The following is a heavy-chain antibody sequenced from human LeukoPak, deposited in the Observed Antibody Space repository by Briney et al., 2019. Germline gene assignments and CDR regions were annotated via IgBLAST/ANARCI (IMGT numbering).Heavy chain of an antibody. Sequence: SETLSLTCTVSGGSISSSSYYWGWIRQPPGKGLEWIGSIYYSGGTYYNPSLKSRVTISVDTSKNQFSLEMSSVAAADTAVYYCARLLFRINWFDFWGQGTLVTVSS. CDR2: IYYSGGT. D-gene: IGHD2-21*01. CDR1: GGSISSSSYY. J-gene: IGHJ5*01. V-gene: IGHV4-39*01. CDR3: ARLLFRINWFDF.